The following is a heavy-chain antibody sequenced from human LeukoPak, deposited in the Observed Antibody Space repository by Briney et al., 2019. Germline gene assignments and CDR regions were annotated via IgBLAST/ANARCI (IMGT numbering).Heavy chain of an antibody. CDR3: ARCVTGWPNWFAP. CDR2: IRYTADDT. V-gene: IGHV3-23*01. D-gene: IGHD6-19*01. J-gene: IGHJ5*02. Sequence: GGSLRLSCVASGLTFSSYFITWVGQAPGKDLDWVSSIRYTADDTYYADFVRGRFTISRDNSKNTLYLQLNGLRVEDTAIYYCARCVTGWPNWFAPWGQGTLVTVSS. CDR1: GLTFSSYF.